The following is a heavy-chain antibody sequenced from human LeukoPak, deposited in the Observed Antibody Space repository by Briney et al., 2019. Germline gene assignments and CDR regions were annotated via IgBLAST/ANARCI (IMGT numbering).Heavy chain of an antibody. CDR3: ARDRTRRWFGESHYGMDV. CDR1: GYTFTGYH. CDR2: INPNSGGT. Sequence: GASVKVSCKASGYTFTGYHMHWVRQAPGQGLEWMGWINPNSGGTNYAQKFQGRVTMTRDTSISTAYMELSRLRSDDTAVYYCARDRTRRWFGESHYGMDVWGQGTTVTVSS. D-gene: IGHD3-10*01. V-gene: IGHV1-2*02. J-gene: IGHJ6*02.